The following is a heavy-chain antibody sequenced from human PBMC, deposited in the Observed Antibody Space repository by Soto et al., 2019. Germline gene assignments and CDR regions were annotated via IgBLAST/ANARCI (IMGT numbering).Heavy chain of an antibody. CDR1: GFTFSSYA. CDR2: ISGSGGST. J-gene: IGHJ4*02. V-gene: IGHV3-23*01. CDR3: AKDHWIFGVVITTSGFDY. Sequence: EVQLLESGGGLVQPGGSLILSCAASGFTFSSYAMSWVRQAPGKGLEWVSAISGSGGSTYYADSVKGRFTISRDNSKNTLYLQMNSLRAEDTAVYYCAKDHWIFGVVITTSGFDYWGQGTLVTVSS. D-gene: IGHD3-3*01.